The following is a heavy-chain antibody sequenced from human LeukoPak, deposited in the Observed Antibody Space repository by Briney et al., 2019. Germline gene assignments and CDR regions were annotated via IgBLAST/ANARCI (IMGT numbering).Heavy chain of an antibody. J-gene: IGHJ5*02. CDR1: GGSISSSYYY. Sequence: SETLSLTCTVSGGSISSSYYYRGWIRQPPGKGLEWIGSIYYSGSTYYNPSLKSRATISVDTSKNQFSLILNSVTAADTAVYYCARQGDNSKWYVWFDPWGQGTLVTVSS. D-gene: IGHD2-15*01. CDR3: ARQGDNSKWYVWFDP. V-gene: IGHV4-39*01. CDR2: IYYSGST.